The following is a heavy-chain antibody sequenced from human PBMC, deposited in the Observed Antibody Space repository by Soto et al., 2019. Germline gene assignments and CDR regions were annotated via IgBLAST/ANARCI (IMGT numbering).Heavy chain of an antibody. D-gene: IGHD3-10*02. CDR1: VGTFSNYA. Sequence: QVQLVQSGAEVKKPGSSVKVSCKASVGTFSNYAINWVRQAPGQGLEWMGGITPIFGSANYAQKFQGRITIKADKSRNTGYMELSGLSIEDTAVYYCAYVEAGGYYYHGMDVWGGGATVTVS. CDR2: ITPIFGSA. J-gene: IGHJ6*02. V-gene: IGHV1-69*06. CDR3: AYVEAGGYYYHGMDV.